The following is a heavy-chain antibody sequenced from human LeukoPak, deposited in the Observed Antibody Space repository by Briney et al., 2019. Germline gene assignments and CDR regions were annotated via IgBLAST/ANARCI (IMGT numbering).Heavy chain of an antibody. Sequence: GGSLRLSCATSGFTFSSYTMNWVRQAPGKGLEWVSSISSSATYTYYADSVKGRFTISRDNAKNALFLQMNSLRAEDTAVYYCAELGITMIGGVWGKGTTVTISS. CDR1: GFTFSSYT. V-gene: IGHV3-21*01. J-gene: IGHJ6*04. D-gene: IGHD3-10*02. CDR3: AELGITMIGGV. CDR2: ISSSATYT.